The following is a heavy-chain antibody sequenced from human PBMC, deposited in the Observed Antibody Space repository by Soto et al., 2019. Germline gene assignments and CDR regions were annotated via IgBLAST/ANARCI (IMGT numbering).Heavy chain of an antibody. CDR2: ISYDGSNK. CDR3: ARDCTNGMGGGMDV. Sequence: LSLTCAASGFTFSSYAMHWVRQAPGKGLEWVAVISYDGSNKYYADSVKGRFTISRDNSKNTLYLQMNSLRAEDTAVYYCARDCTNGMGGGMDVWGQGTTVTVSS. D-gene: IGHD2-8*01. J-gene: IGHJ6*02. V-gene: IGHV3-30-3*01. CDR1: GFTFSSYA.